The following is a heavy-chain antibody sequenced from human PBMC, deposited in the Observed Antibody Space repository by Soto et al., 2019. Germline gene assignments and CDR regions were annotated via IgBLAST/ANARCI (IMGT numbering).Heavy chain of an antibody. CDR1: GFTFSGSA. Sequence: GGSLRLSCVASGFTFSGSAMHWVRQASGKGLEWVGRIRSKANSYATAYAASVKGRFTISRDDSKNTAYLQMNSLKTEDTAVYYCTRHYYGKHYFDYWGQGTLVTVSS. CDR3: TRHYYGKHYFDY. J-gene: IGHJ4*02. V-gene: IGHV3-73*01. D-gene: IGHD3-3*01. CDR2: IRSKANSYAT.